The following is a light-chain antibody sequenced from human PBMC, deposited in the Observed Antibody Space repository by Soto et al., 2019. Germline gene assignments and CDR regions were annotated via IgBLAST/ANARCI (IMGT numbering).Light chain of an antibody. V-gene: IGLV2-14*01. CDR1: SSDVGGYNY. J-gene: IGLJ1*01. Sequence: QSGLTQPASGSGSPGQSITISCTGTSSDVGGYNYVSWYQQHPGKAPKLMIYDVSNRPSGVSNRFSGSKSGSTASLTISGLQAEDEADYYCSSYTSSSTLVFGTGTKVTVL. CDR3: SSYTSSSTLV. CDR2: DVS.